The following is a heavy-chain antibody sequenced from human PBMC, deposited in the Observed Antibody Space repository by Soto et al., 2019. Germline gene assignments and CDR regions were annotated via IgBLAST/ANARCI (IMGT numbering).Heavy chain of an antibody. J-gene: IGHJ5*02. CDR1: GCSISSSNYH. Sequence: PSETLSLTCTVSGCSISSSNYHWGWIRQPPGKGLEWIATIYYSGGAYYNPSLKSRVTISVDTSKNQFSLKLSSVTAADTAVYYCARRLGYCTSTSCSFWYDPWGQGTLVTVSS. V-gene: IGHV4-39*01. CDR2: IYYSGGA. D-gene: IGHD2-2*01. CDR3: ARRLGYCTSTSCSFWYDP.